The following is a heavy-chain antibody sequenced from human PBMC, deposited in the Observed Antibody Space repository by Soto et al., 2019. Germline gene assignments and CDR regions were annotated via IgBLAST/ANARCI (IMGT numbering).Heavy chain of an antibody. D-gene: IGHD1-1*01. V-gene: IGHV4-39*01. Sequence: PSETLSLTCTVSGGSISSSSYYWGWIRQPPGKGLEWIGSIYYSGSTYYNPSLKSRVTISVDTSKNQFSLKLSSVTAADTAVYYCARGWLQLYYYYGMDVWGQGTTVTVS. CDR1: GGSISSSSYY. CDR2: IYYSGST. CDR3: ARGWLQLYYYYGMDV. J-gene: IGHJ6*02.